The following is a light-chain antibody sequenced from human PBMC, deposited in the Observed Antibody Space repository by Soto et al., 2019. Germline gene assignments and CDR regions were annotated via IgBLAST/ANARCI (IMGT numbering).Light chain of an antibody. J-gene: IGKJ2*01. V-gene: IGKV3-20*01. Sequence: EIVLTQSPGTLSLSPGERATLSCSASQSVSSSYLAWYQQKPGQAPRLLIYGASSRATGIPDRFSGSGSGTDFTLTISRLEPEDFAVYYGQQYGSSPYTFGQGTKLEIK. CDR1: QSVSSSY. CDR3: QQYGSSPYT. CDR2: GAS.